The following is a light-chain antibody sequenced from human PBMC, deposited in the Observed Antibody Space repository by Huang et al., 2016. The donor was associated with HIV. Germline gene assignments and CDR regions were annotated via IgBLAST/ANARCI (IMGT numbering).Light chain of an antibody. CDR2: AAS. J-gene: IGKJ4*01. Sequence: IQLTQSPSSLSASIGDSVTITCRASQGISSYLAWYQQKPGKAPKLLIYAASTLQSGVPSRFSGSGSGTDFTLIISSLQPEDFATYYCQQLNTYPVTFGGGTKVEIK. CDR3: QQLNTYPVT. V-gene: IGKV1-9*01. CDR1: QGISSY.